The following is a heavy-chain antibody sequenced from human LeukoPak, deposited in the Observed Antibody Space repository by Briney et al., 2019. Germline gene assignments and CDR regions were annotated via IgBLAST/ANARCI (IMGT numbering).Heavy chain of an antibody. CDR2: IDPNSGGR. Sequence: GASVKVSCKPSGDSFYDFYIHWVRQAPGQGLEGMGWIDPNSGGRNYAQKFQGRVTMTRDTSTSTAYMVLSSLTSDDTAVYYCARGGCSGGSCYSSWFGPWGQGTLVSVSS. CDR1: GDSFYDFY. V-gene: IGHV1-2*02. CDR3: ARGGCSGGSCYSSWFGP. D-gene: IGHD2-15*01. J-gene: IGHJ5*02.